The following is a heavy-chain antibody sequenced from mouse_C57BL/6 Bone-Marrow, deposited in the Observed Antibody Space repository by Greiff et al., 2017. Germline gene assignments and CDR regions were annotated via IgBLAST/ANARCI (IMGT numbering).Heavy chain of an antibody. CDR2: ISSGGSYT. CDR1: GFNFSSYG. J-gene: IGHJ2*01. Sequence: DVKLVESGGDLVKPGGSLKLSCAASGFNFSSYGMSWVRQTPDKRLEWVATISSGGSYTYYPDSVKGRFTISRDNAKNTLYLQMSSLKSEDTSMYYCARLRFDYGGQGTTLTVSS. V-gene: IGHV5-6*02. CDR3: ARLRFDY. D-gene: IGHD1-1*01.